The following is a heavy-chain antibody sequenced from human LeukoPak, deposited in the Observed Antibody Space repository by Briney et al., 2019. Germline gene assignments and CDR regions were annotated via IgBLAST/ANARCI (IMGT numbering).Heavy chain of an antibody. D-gene: IGHD2-2*03. CDR1: GGSISSGSYY. J-gene: IGHJ3*02. V-gene: IGHV4-39*01. Sequence: SETLSLTCTVSGGSISSGSYYWGWIRQPPGKGLEWIGSIYYSGSTYYNPSLKSRVTISVDTSKNQFSLKLSSVTAADTAVYYCARLDLTDAFDIWGQGTMVTVSS. CDR3: ARLDLTDAFDI. CDR2: IYYSGST.